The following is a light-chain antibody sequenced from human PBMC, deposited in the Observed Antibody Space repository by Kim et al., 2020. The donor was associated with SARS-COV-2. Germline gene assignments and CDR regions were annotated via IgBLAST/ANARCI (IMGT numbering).Light chain of an antibody. Sequence: QSITIPCTGTSTDVGYYIYVSWYQQHPGKAPKVIIYEVSKRPSGVSNRFSGSKCGNTASLTISGLQAEDEADYFCCSYTTSSTYVFGTGTKVTVL. CDR2: EVS. V-gene: IGLV2-14*01. CDR3: CSYTTSSTYV. CDR1: STDVGYYIY. J-gene: IGLJ1*01.